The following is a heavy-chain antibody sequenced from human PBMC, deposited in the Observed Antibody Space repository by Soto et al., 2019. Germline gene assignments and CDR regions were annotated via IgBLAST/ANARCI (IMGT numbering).Heavy chain of an antibody. CDR2: IMPGSSHI. CDR1: GFTFSIYS. V-gene: IGHV3-21*05. Sequence: GGSLRLSCAASGFTFSIYSMNWVRQAPGKGLEWVSYIMPGSSHIYYADSVKGRFTISRDNSKNTLYLQMNSLRAEDTAVYYCARDLMDPPGYWGQGTLVTVSS. J-gene: IGHJ4*02. CDR3: ARDLMDPPGY. D-gene: IGHD2-8*01.